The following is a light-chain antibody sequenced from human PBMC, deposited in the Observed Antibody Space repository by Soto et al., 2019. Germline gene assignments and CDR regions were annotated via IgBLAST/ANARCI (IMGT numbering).Light chain of an antibody. CDR1: SSDVGGYNY. CDR2: EVS. V-gene: IGLV2-14*01. Sequence: LTQSPSVSGSPGQSITISCTGTSSDVGGYNYVSWYQQHPGKAPKLVIYEVSNRPSGVSNRFSGSKSGNTASLTISGLQAEDEADYYCSSYTSSSTLVFGGGTKLTVL. CDR3: SSYTSSSTLV. J-gene: IGLJ2*01.